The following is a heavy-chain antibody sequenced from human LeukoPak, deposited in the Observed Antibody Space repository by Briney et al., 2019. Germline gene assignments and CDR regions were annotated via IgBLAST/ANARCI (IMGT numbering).Heavy chain of an antibody. V-gene: IGHV4-38-2*02. CDR1: GYSISSGYY. CDR3: ARDARDSGYDF. Sequence: SETLSLTCTVSGYSISSGYYWGWIRQPPGKGLEWIGSIYHSGSTYYNPSLKSRVTISVDTSKNQFSLKLSSVTAADAAVYYCARDARDSGYDFWGQGTLVTVSS. CDR2: IYHSGST. J-gene: IGHJ4*02. D-gene: IGHD5-12*01.